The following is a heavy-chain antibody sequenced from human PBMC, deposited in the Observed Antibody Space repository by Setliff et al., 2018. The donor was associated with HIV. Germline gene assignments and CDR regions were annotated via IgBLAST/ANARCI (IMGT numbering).Heavy chain of an antibody. Sequence: SETLSLTCTVSGGSISSSRYYWGWVRQPPGKGLEWIGSVYYSGTTYYNPSLTSRVTISVDTSKNQFSLKLTSVTAADTALYYCARHFSIFGVTIISNDAFDIWGRGTMVTVSS. CDR2: VYYSGTT. CDR1: GGSISSSRYY. V-gene: IGHV4-39*01. D-gene: IGHD3-3*01. J-gene: IGHJ3*02. CDR3: ARHFSIFGVTIISNDAFDI.